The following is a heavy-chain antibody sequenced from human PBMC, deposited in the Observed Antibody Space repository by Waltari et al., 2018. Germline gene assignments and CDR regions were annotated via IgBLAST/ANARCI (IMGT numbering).Heavy chain of an antibody. D-gene: IGHD1-26*01. CDR3: ATDSGSYLRAFDI. CDR2: FDPEDGAT. Sequence: VQLVQSGAEGKKPGASVKVSCKVSGYTITELSRHWERQAPGKGLEWLGGFDPEDGATIYAQKFQGRVTMTADPSTDTAYMELSSLRSEDTAVYYCATDSGSYLRAFDIWGQGTMVTVSS. CDR1: GYTITELS. J-gene: IGHJ3*02. V-gene: IGHV1-24*01.